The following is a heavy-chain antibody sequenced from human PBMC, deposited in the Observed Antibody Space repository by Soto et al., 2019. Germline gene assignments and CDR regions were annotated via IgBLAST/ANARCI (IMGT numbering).Heavy chain of an antibody. V-gene: IGHV4-59*01. D-gene: IGHD5-12*01. CDR3: ARDKGYDLNYYYYYGMDV. Sequence: PSETLSLTCTVSGGSISSYYWSWIRQPTGKGLEWIGYIYYSGSTNYNPSLKSRVTISVDTSKNQFSLKLSSVTAADTAVYYCARDKGYDLNYYYYYGMDVWGQGTTVTVSS. J-gene: IGHJ6*02. CDR1: GGSISSYY. CDR2: IYYSGST.